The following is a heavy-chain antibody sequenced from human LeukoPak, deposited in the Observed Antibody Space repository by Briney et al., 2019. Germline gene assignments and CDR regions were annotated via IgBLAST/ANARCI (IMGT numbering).Heavy chain of an antibody. D-gene: IGHD1-26*01. CDR1: GFTFSSYG. CDR2: ISYDGSNK. CDR3: AKGSPFDY. J-gene: IGHJ4*02. V-gene: IGHV3-30*18. Sequence: GRSLRLSCAASGFTFSSYGMHCVRQAPGKGLEWVAVISYDGSNKYYADSVKGRFTISRDNSKNTLYLQMNSLRAEDTAVYYCAKGSPFDYWGQGTLVTVSS.